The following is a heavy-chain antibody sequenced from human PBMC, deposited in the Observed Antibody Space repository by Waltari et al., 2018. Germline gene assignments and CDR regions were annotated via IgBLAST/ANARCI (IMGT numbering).Heavy chain of an antibody. CDR1: GYTFTGSY. V-gene: IGHV1-2*02. D-gene: IGHD6-19*01. J-gene: IGHJ3*02. CDR3: AREASRIAVAGTHAFDI. Sequence: QVQLVQSGAEVKKPGASVKVSCKASGYTFTGSYMHWVRQAPGQGLEWMGWINPNSGGTNYAQKFQGRVTMTRDTSISTAYMELSRLRSDDTAVYYCAREASRIAVAGTHAFDIWGQGTMVTVSS. CDR2: INPNSGGT.